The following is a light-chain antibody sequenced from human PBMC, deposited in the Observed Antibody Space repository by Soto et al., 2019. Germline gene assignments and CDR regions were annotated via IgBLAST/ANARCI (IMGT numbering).Light chain of an antibody. J-gene: IGKJ1*01. CDR1: QSVSSN. CDR2: SAT. CDR3: QQYNNWPWT. Sequence: EMVMTQSPATLSVSPGERATLSCRASQSVSSNLAWYQQKPGQAPRLLIYSATTRATGIPARFSGSGSGTEFTLTISSLQSEDFAVYYCQQYNNWPWTFGQGTKVDIK. V-gene: IGKV3-15*01.